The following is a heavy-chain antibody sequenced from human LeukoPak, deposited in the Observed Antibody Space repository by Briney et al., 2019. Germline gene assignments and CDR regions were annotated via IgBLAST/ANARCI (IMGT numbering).Heavy chain of an antibody. CDR2: IYYSGST. CDR3: ARVGGSGLFRYFDY. J-gene: IGHJ4*02. Sequence: SETLSLTCTVSGGSISSGDYYWSWIRQPPGKGLEWIGYIYYSGSTYYNPSLKSRVTVSVDTSKNQFSLKLSSVTAADTAVYYCARVGGSGLFRYFDYWGQGTLVTVSS. V-gene: IGHV4-30-4*01. CDR1: GGSISSGDYY. D-gene: IGHD3-10*01.